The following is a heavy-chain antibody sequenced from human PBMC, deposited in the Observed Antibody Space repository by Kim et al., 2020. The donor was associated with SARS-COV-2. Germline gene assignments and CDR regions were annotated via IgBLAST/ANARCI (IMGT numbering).Heavy chain of an antibody. V-gene: IGHV1-58*01. Sequence: NYAQKFQERVTITRDMSTSTAYRELSSLRSEDTAVYYCAAIQEVGLATDYWGQGTLVTVSS. D-gene: IGHD5-12*01. J-gene: IGHJ4*02. CDR3: AAIQEVGLATDY.